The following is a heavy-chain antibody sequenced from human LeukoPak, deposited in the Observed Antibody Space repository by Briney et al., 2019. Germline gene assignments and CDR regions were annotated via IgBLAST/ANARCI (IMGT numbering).Heavy chain of an antibody. CDR1: GFTFSDYY. CDR3: ARDYDILTGRTNDH. Sequence: GGSLRLSCAASGFTFSDYYMSWIPQAPGQRLEWVSYLSSSGRTIYYAHSVKGRFTISRDNAKNSLYLQMNSLRAEDTAVYYCARDYDILTGRTNDHWGQGTLVTVSS. V-gene: IGHV3-11*04. J-gene: IGHJ4*02. CDR2: LSSSGRTI. D-gene: IGHD3-9*01.